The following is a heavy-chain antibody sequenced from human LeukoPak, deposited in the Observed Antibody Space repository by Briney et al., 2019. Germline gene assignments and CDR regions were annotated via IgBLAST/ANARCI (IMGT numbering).Heavy chain of an antibody. D-gene: IGHD3-22*01. Sequence: PSQTQSLTCTVSGGSISSYYWGWIRQPPGKGLEWIGSIYHSGSTYYNPSLKSRVTISVDTSKNQFSLKLSSVTAADTAVYYCARDDYYDSSGPSAFDYWGQGTLVTVSS. CDR2: IYHSGST. CDR1: GGSISSYY. CDR3: ARDDYYDSSGPSAFDY. V-gene: IGHV4-38-2*02. J-gene: IGHJ4*02.